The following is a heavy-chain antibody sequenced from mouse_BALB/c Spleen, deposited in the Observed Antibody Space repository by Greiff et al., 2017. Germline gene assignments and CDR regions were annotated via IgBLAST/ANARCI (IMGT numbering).Heavy chain of an antibody. J-gene: IGHJ2*01. D-gene: IGHD5-1*01. CDR1: GFAFSSYD. CDR3: ARQEYSYFDY. Sequence: EVKLVESGGGLVKPGGSLKLSCAASGFAFSSYDMSWVRQTPEKRLEWVAYISSGGGSTYYPDTVKGRFTISRDNAKNTLYLQMSSLKSEDTAMYYCARQEYSYFDYWGQGTTLTVSS. V-gene: IGHV5-12-1*01. CDR2: ISSGGGST.